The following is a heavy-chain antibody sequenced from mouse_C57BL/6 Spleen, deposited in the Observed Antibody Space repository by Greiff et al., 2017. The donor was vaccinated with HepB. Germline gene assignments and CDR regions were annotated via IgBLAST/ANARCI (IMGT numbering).Heavy chain of an antibody. CDR3: ARRSPAMDY. J-gene: IGHJ4*01. CDR2: ISYDGSN. Sequence: EVKLMESGPGLVKPSQSLSLTCSVTGYSITSGYYWNWIRQFPGNKLEWMGYISYDGSNNYNPSLKNRISITRDTSKNQFFLKLNSVTTEDTATYYCARRSPAMDYWGQGTSVTVSS. CDR1: GYSITSGYY. V-gene: IGHV3-6*01.